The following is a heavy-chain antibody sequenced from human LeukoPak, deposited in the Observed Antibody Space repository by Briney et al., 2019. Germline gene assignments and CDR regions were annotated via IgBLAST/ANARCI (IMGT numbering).Heavy chain of an antibody. Sequence: GGSLRLSCAASGFTFTDYSMNWVRQAPGKGLEWVSSISTSGSYIYYADSLKGRFTISRDNAKNSLYLQMNSLRAEDTAVYYCARDTQGGRGTTFGYWGQGTLVTVSS. J-gene: IGHJ4*02. CDR2: ISTSGSYI. CDR1: GFTFTDYS. CDR3: ARDTQGGRGTTFGY. V-gene: IGHV3-21*01. D-gene: IGHD1-1*01.